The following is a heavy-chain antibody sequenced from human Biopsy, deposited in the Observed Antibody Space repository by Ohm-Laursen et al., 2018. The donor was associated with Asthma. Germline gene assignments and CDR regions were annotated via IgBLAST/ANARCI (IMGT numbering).Heavy chain of an antibody. J-gene: IGHJ6*02. V-gene: IGHV3-30*03. D-gene: IGHD2-21*01. CDR3: ARAGESDLVGGLDV. CDR2: IAWDGINR. CDR1: GFSFSNFG. Sequence: LSCAASGFSFSNFGMHLVRQAPGKGPEWGAFIAWDGINRYYADSVKGRFTISRDNSRNTLYLQKNSLRADDKAVYYCARAGESDLVGGLDVWGQGTTGNVS.